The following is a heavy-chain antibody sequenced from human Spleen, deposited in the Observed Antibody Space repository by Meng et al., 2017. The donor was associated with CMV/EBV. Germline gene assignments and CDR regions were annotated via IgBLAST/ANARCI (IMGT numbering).Heavy chain of an antibody. J-gene: IGHJ4*02. CDR2: ITSNGAST. V-gene: IGHV3-64*04. Sequence: SGFRFRNYVMHWVRQSPGKGLEYVSGITSNGASTYYADSVKGRFSISRDNSKNTLYLQMNSLRAEDTAVYYCAKGGYYGSGSHFDYWGQGTLVTVSS. D-gene: IGHD3-10*01. CDR1: GFRFRNYV. CDR3: AKGGYYGSGSHFDY.